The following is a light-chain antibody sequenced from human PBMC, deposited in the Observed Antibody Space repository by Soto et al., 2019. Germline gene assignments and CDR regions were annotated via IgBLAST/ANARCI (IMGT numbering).Light chain of an antibody. CDR3: QQRSNWRLT. J-gene: IGKJ4*01. V-gene: IGKV3-11*01. CDR1: QSVSSY. CDR2: DAS. Sequence: EIVLTQSPATLSLSPGERATLSCRASQSVSSYLAWYQQKPGQAPRLLIYDASNRATAIPARFSGSGSGTDFTLTISSLEPEDFAVYYFQQRSNWRLTFGGGTKVEIK.